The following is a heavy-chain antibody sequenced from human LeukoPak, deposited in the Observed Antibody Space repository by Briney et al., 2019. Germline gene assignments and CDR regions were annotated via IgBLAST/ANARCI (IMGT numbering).Heavy chain of an antibody. CDR1: GCTFTGYY. J-gene: IGHJ4*02. Sequence: APVKVSCKASGCTFTGYYMHWVRQAPGQGLEWMGRINPNSGGTNYAQKFQGRVTMTRDTSISTAYMELSRLRSDDTAVYYCARVTIAARPIYYFDYWGQGTLVTVSS. CDR2: INPNSGGT. CDR3: ARVTIAARPIYYFDY. V-gene: IGHV1-2*06. D-gene: IGHD6-6*01.